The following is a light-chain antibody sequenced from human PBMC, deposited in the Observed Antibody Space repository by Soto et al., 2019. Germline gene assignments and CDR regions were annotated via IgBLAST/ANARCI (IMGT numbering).Light chain of an antibody. CDR2: DAS. Sequence: DFQMTQSPSTLSASVGDRVTITCRASQNIYNWVAWYQQKPGKAPKFLIYDASTLQRGVSSRFSGSGFGTEFSLTINSLQPDDSGSYYCQYTRTFGQGTKVEVK. CDR1: QNIYNW. CDR3: QYTRT. J-gene: IGKJ1*01. V-gene: IGKV1-5*01.